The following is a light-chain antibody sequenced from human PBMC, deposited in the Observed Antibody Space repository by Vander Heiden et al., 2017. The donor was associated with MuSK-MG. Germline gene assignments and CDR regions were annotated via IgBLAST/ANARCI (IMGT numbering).Light chain of an antibody. V-gene: IGKV1-NL1*01. J-gene: IGKJ1*01. Sequence: DIQMTQSPSSLPASVGDRVTITCRASQGISNSLAWYQQKPGKAPKLLLYAASRLESGVPSRFSGSGSGTDYTLTISRLQPEDFETYYCQQYYSTPTFGQGTKVEIK. CDR3: QQYYSTPT. CDR1: QGISNS. CDR2: AAS.